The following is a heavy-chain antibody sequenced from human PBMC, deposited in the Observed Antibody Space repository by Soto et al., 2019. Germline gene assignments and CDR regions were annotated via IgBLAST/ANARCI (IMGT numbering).Heavy chain of an antibody. J-gene: IGHJ4*02. D-gene: IGHD3-22*01. CDR2: IIPMFGKA. Sequence: SVKVACKASGGTFSRYAINWVRQAPGQGLEWMGGIIPMFGKANYAQKFQDRVTITADESTSTGYMELRSLTSEDTAVYYCARDGTLYDSSGYYYLYWGQGTLVTVSS. V-gene: IGHV1-69*13. CDR3: ARDGTLYDSSGYYYLY. CDR1: GGTFSRYA.